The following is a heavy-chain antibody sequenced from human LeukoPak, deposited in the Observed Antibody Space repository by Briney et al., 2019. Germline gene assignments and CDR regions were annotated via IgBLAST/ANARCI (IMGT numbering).Heavy chain of an antibody. D-gene: IGHD5-18*01. CDR2: INHSGST. CDR1: GGSLSGYY. CDR3: ARGSDTLPLDY. J-gene: IGHJ4*02. V-gene: IGHV4-34*01. Sequence: SETLSLTCAVYGGSLSGYYWSWIRQPPGKGLEWIGEINHSGSTNYNPSLKSRVTISVDTSKNQFSLKLSSVTAADTAVYCCARGSDTLPLDYWGQGTLVTVSS.